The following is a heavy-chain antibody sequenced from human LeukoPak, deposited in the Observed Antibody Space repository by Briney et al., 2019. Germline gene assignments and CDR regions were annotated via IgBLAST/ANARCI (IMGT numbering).Heavy chain of an antibody. V-gene: IGHV3-23*01. CDR2: ISSSGSST. D-gene: IGHD3-16*01. Sequence: GGSLRLSCAASGFTFSNYAMSWVRQAPGKGLEWVSGISSSGSSTYYRDSVKGRFTISRDNSKNTLYLQMNSLRAEDTAVYYCAKRRAPAPAGEGLDYWGQGTLVTVSS. CDR1: GFTFSNYA. J-gene: IGHJ4*02. CDR3: AKRRAPAPAGEGLDY.